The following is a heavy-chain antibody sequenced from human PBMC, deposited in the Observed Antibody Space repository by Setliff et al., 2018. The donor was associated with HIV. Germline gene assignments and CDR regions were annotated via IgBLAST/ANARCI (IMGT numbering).Heavy chain of an antibody. CDR3: ARPHSGRGGGAYFDP. CDR2: ILDGRVT. CDR1: GDSITSGHFY. D-gene: IGHD6-19*01. Sequence: ETLSLTCTVSGDSITSGHFYWGWIRQAPGKGLEWIGNILDGRVTFFNPSLRGRVTISVDASKNQVSLNLGSVTAADSAVYHCARPHSGRGGGAYFDPWGQGILVTVSS. V-gene: IGHV4-39*01. J-gene: IGHJ5*02.